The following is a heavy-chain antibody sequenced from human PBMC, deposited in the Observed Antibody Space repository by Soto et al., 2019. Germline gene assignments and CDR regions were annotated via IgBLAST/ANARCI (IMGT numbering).Heavy chain of an antibody. D-gene: IGHD3-22*01. CDR2: INYSGST. V-gene: IGHV4-34*01. CDR3: ARLGDSAGYGLHWFDP. J-gene: IGHJ5*02. Sequence: PSETLSLTCAVYDGSFSGYYWSWIRQPPGEGLEWIGKINYSGSTHYNPSLKSRATISVDTSKNQFSLKLSSVTAADTAVYYCARLGDSAGYGLHWFDPWGQGTLVTVSS. CDR1: DGSFSGYY.